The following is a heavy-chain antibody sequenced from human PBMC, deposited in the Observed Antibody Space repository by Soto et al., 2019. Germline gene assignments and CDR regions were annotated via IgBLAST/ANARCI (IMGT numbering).Heavy chain of an antibody. Sequence: EVQLVESGGGLVRPGGSLRLSCAASGFTFSYYWMHWVRQAPGKGLVWVSRIHSDGSSTTYADFVKGRFIISRDNARNTWDLQRNRVRVGDTAVYYCARGGRGAFDLWGQGTVVTVSS. CDR3: ARGGRGAFDL. J-gene: IGHJ3*01. V-gene: IGHV3-74*01. CDR1: GFTFSYYW. CDR2: IHSDGSST. D-gene: IGHD1-26*01.